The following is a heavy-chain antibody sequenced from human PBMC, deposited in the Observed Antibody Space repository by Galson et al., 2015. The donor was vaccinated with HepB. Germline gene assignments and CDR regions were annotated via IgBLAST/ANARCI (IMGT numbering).Heavy chain of an antibody. CDR3: ARDRSTATYYDFWSGYLKQSYYYYMDV. D-gene: IGHD3-3*01. Sequence: SLRLSCAASGFTFSSYAMHWIRQAPGKGLEWVAVISYDGSNKYYADSVKGRFTISRDNSKNTLYLQMNSLRAEDTAVYYCARDRSTATYYDFWSGYLKQSYYYYMDVWGKGTTVTVSS. J-gene: IGHJ6*03. CDR1: GFTFSSYA. CDR2: ISYDGSNK. V-gene: IGHV3-30-3*01.